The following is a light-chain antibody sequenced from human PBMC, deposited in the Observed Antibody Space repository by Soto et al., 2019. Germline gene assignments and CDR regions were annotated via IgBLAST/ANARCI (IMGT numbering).Light chain of an antibody. CDR3: QQYGSSPHT. CDR2: DVS. Sequence: VLTQKNATLSLSPGESGTLSCRASESVTEYLAWYQQKRGQAPRVXVYDVSNREAGIPTRFSGGGAGTEFTLTISRLEPEDVAVDYCQQYGSSPHTFGQGSKVDIK. V-gene: IGKV3-20*01. CDR1: ESVTEY. J-gene: IGKJ1*01.